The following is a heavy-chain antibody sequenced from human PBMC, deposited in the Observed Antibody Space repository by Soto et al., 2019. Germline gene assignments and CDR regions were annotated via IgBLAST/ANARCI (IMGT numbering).Heavy chain of an antibody. CDR3: ARDYRPLRRAEQDYYYYGMDV. V-gene: IGHV1-46*01. J-gene: IGHJ6*02. Sequence: ASVKVSCKASGYTFTSYYMHWVRQAPGRGLEWMGIINPSGGSTSYAQKFQGRVTMTRDTSTSTVYMELSSLRSEDTAVYYCARDYRPLRRAEQDYYYYGMDVWGQGTTVTVSS. CDR1: GYTFTSYY. D-gene: IGHD3-16*02. CDR2: INPSGGST.